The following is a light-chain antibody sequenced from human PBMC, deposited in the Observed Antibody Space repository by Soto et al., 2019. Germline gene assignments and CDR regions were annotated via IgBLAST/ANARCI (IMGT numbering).Light chain of an antibody. V-gene: IGKV3-20*01. CDR3: QQYGSSPTT. J-gene: IGKJ5*01. CDR1: QSVSSSY. CDR2: GAS. Sequence: EIVLTQSPGTLSLSPGVRDTLSCRASQSVSSSYLAWYQQKPGQAPRLLIYGASSRATGIPDRFSGSGSGTHFTLTLIILEPEDFAVYSCQQYGSSPTTFGQGKRLEIK.